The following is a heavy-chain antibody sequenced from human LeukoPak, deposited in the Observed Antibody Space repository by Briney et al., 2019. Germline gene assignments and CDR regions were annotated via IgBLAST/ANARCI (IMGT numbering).Heavy chain of an antibody. J-gene: IGHJ4*02. V-gene: IGHV4-59*01. Sequence: SETLSLTCTVSGGSISSYYWTWIRQPPGKGLEWIGYNYYSGGTNYNPSLKSRVTISVDTPKNQFSLKLTSVTAADTAVFYRGGGRLYSSSHQDRHYFDSWGQGTLVNVSS. D-gene: IGHD6-6*01. CDR2: NYYSGGT. CDR3: GGGRLYSSSHQDRHYFDS. CDR1: GGSISSYY.